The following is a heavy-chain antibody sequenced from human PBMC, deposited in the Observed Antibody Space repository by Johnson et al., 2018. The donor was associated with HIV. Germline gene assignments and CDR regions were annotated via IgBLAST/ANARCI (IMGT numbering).Heavy chain of an antibody. CDR1: GFTFSSYG. Sequence: QVQLVESGGGLVQPGGSLRLSCAASGFTFSSYGMHWVRQAPGKGLEWVAVISYDGSNKYYADSVKGRFTISRDNSKNTLYLQMNSLRAEDTAVYYCAKVPGGNGGVVDAFDIWDQGTMVTVSS. CDR3: AKVPGGNGGVVDAFDI. D-gene: IGHD4-23*01. J-gene: IGHJ3*02. CDR2: ISYDGSNK. V-gene: IGHV3-30*18.